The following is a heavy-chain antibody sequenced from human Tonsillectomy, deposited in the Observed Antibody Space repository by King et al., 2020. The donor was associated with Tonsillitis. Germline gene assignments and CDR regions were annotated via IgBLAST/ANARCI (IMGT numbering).Heavy chain of an antibody. D-gene: IGHD5-18*01. J-gene: IGHJ6*03. CDR3: ARLGYSYAYGKAYYYYYMDV. Sequence: VQLQESGPGLVKPSETLSLTCTVSGGSISSYYWSWIRQPPGKGLEWIGYIYYSGSTNYNPSLKSRVTISVDTSKNQFSLKLTSVTAADTAVYFCARLGYSYAYGKAYYYYYMDVWGKGTTVTVSS. V-gene: IGHV4-59*08. CDR2: IYYSGST. CDR1: GGSISSYY.